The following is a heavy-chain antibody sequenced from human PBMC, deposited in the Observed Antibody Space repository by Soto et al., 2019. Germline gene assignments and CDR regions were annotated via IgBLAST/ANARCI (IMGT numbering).Heavy chain of an antibody. CDR3: ARHHAYYYDTESKYFDY. V-gene: IGHV4-39*01. Sequence: SETLSLTCTVSGGSISSSSYYWGWIRQPPGKGLEWIGSIYYSGSTYYNPSLKSRVTISVDTSKNQFSLKLSSVTAADTAVYYCARHHAYYYDTESKYFDYWGQGTLVTVS. CDR1: GGSISSSSYY. D-gene: IGHD3-22*01. CDR2: IYYSGST. J-gene: IGHJ4*02.